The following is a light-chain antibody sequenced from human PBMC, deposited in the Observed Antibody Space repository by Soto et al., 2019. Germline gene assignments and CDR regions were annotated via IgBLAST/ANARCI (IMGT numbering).Light chain of an antibody. V-gene: IGLV2-14*01. Sequence: QSVLTQPASVSGSPGQSITIPCTGTSSDVGAYDYVSWYQQHPGKAPKLMIYEVSNRPSGVSNRFSGSKSGNTASLTISGLQAEDEADYYCSSYTSSSTLRVFGGGTKLTVL. J-gene: IGLJ2*01. CDR2: EVS. CDR1: SSDVGAYDY. CDR3: SSYTSSSTLRV.